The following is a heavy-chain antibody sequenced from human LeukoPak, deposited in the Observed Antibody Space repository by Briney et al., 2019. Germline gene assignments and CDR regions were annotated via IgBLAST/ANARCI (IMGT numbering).Heavy chain of an antibody. V-gene: IGHV3-30*18. D-gene: IGHD3-22*01. CDR1: GFTFDDYG. Sequence: PGGSLRLSCAASGFTFDDYGMSWVRQAPGKGLEWVAVISYDGSNKYYADSVKGRFTISRDNSKNTLYLQMNSLRAEDTAVYYCAKLDDYDSSGYYFDAFDIWGQGTMVTVSS. CDR2: ISYDGSNK. J-gene: IGHJ3*02. CDR3: AKLDDYDSSGYYFDAFDI.